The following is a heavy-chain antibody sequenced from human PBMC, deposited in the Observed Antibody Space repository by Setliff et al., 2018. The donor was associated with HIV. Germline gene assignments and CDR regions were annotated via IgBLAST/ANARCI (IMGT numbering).Heavy chain of an antibody. CDR1: GFTFSNYW. CDR2: IKSDSSST. V-gene: IGHV3-74*01. D-gene: IGHD4-17*01. CDR3: TRELRCAEY. J-gene: IGHJ4*02. Sequence: GGSLRLSCAASGFTFSNYWMHWVRQVPGKGLVWVSRIKSDSSSTSYADSVKGRFTISRDNAKNSLHLQMNSLRVEDTAVYYCTRELRCAEYWGQGTLVTVSS.